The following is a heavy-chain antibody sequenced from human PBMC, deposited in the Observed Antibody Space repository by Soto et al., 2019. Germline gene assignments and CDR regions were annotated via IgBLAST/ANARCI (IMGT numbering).Heavy chain of an antibody. D-gene: IGHD6-19*01. CDR3: ARDLAVATGFDP. Sequence: GASVKVSSKASGYTLTSYDINWVRQATGQGLEWMGWMNPNSGNTGYAQKFQGRVTMTRNTSISTAYMELSSLRSEYTAVYYCARDLAVATGFDPWGQGTLVTVSS. J-gene: IGHJ5*02. CDR1: GYTLTSYD. CDR2: MNPNSGNT. V-gene: IGHV1-8*01.